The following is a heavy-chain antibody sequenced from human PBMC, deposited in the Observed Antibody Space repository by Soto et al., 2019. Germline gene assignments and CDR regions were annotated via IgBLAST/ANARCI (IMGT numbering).Heavy chain of an antibody. CDR1: SFSFSSYA. CDR3: ARDSMILEWLSHGMDV. D-gene: IGHD3-3*01. CDR2: ISYDGSNK. J-gene: IGHJ6*02. V-gene: IGHV3-30-3*01. Sequence: GRSRSLCFAASSFSFSSYALHWVRQAPGKGLEWVAVISYDGSNKYYADSVKGRFTISRDNAKNSLYLQMNSLRDEDTAVYYCARDSMILEWLSHGMDVWGQGTTVTVSS.